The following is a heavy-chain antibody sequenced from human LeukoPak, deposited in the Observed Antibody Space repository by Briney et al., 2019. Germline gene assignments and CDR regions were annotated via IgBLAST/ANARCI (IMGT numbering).Heavy chain of an antibody. V-gene: IGHV1-8*01. CDR2: MNPNSGNT. Sequence: ASVKVSCKASGYTFTSYDINWVRQATGQGLEWMGWMNPNSGNTGYAQKFQGRVTITRNTSISTAYMELSSLRSEDTAVYYCARTNYDFRSGYTDAFDIWGQGTMVTVSS. CDR3: ARTNYDFRSGYTDAFDI. J-gene: IGHJ3*02. CDR1: GYTFTSYD. D-gene: IGHD3-3*01.